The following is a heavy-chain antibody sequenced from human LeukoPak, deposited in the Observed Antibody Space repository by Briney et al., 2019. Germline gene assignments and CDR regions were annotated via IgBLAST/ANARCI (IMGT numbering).Heavy chain of an antibody. V-gene: IGHV1-3*01. J-gene: IGHJ6*02. Sequence: ASVKVSCKASGYTFTSYAMHWVRQAPGQRLEWMGWINAGNGNTKYSQKFQGRVTITADESTSTAYMELSSLRSEDTAVYYCAREGTTTVTTLFNPPRQKCCYYYYGMDVWGQGTTVTVSS. CDR3: AREGTTTVTTLFNPPRQKCCYYYYGMDV. CDR2: INAGNGNT. D-gene: IGHD4-17*01. CDR1: GYTFTSYA.